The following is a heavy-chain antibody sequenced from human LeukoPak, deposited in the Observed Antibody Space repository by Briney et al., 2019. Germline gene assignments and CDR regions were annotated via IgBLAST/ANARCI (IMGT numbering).Heavy chain of an antibody. D-gene: IGHD6-6*01. V-gene: IGHV3-7*01. Sequence: GGSLRLSCAASGFTFSSYWMSWVRQAPGKGLEWVANINQDGSEKYYVDSVKGRFTISRDNAKKSLYLQMNSLRAEDNAVYYCARIGIAARHYYYYYIDVWGKGTTVTVSS. CDR1: GFTFSSYW. J-gene: IGHJ6*03. CDR3: ARIGIAARHYYYYYIDV. CDR2: INQDGSEK.